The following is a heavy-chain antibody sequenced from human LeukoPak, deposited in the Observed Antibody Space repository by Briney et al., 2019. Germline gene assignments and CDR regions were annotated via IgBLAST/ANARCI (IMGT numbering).Heavy chain of an antibody. J-gene: IGHJ4*02. Sequence: GASVKVSCKASGYTFTSYYMHWVRQAPGQGLEWMGIINPSGGSTSYAQKFQGRVTMTRDMSTSTVYMELSSLRSEDTAVYYCARAILVAGTIRSFDYWGQGTLVTVSS. D-gene: IGHD6-19*01. CDR3: ARAILVAGTIRSFDY. V-gene: IGHV1-46*01. CDR2: INPSGGST. CDR1: GYTFTSYY.